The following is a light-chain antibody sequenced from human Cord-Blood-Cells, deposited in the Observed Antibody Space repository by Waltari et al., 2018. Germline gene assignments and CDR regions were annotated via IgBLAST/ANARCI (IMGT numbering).Light chain of an antibody. CDR1: QRVLYSSNNKTY. J-gene: IGKJ3*01. V-gene: IGKV4-1*01. Sequence: DIVMTQSPDSLAVSLGERATINCKSSQRVLYSSNNKTYLAWYQHKPGQPPKLLIYWASTRESGVPDRFSGSGSGTDFTLTISSLQAEDVAVYYCQQYYSTPLTFGPGTKVDIK. CDR2: WAS. CDR3: QQYYSTPLT.